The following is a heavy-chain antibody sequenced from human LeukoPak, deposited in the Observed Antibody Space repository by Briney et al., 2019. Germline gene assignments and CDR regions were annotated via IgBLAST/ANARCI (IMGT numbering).Heavy chain of an antibody. CDR3: ARAPRMATIWGPEQRFDP. Sequence: SVKVSCTASGGTFSSYAISWVRQAPGQGLEWMGGIIPIFGTANYAQKFQGRVTITADESTSTAYMELSSLRSEDTAVYYCARAPRMATIWGPEQRFDPWGQGTLVTVSS. D-gene: IGHD5-24*01. V-gene: IGHV1-69*13. CDR2: IIPIFGTA. J-gene: IGHJ5*02. CDR1: GGTFSSYA.